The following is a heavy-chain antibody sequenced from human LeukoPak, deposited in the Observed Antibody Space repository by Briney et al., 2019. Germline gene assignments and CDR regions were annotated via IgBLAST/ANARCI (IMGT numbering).Heavy chain of an antibody. CDR2: INTKTGTP. J-gene: IGHJ3*02. CDR1: GYTFNRNA. CDR3: ARRSPSADAFDI. Sequence: GASVKVSCTASGYTFNRNAINWVRQAPGQGLEWMGWINTKTGTPTYAQCFTGRFVFSLDISVTTAYLQISNLKVEDTALYYCARRSPSADAFDIWGQGTMVTVSS. V-gene: IGHV7-4-1*02.